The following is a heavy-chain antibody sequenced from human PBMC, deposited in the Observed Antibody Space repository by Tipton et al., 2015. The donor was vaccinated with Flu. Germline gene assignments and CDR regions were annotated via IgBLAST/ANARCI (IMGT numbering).Heavy chain of an antibody. Sequence: VQLVQSGAEVKKPGASVKVSCKASGYTFTSYGISWVRQAPRQGLEWMGWISAYNGNTNYAQKLQGRVTMTTDTSTSTAYMELRSLRSDDTAVYYCARDPILYYYDSSGYSTHFDYWGQGTLVTVSS. CDR1: GYTFTSYG. CDR2: ISAYNGNT. D-gene: IGHD3-22*01. V-gene: IGHV1-18*04. J-gene: IGHJ4*02. CDR3: ARDPILYYYDSSGYSTHFDY.